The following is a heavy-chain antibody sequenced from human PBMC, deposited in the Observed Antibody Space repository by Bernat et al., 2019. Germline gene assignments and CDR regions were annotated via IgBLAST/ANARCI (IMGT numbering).Heavy chain of an antibody. J-gene: IGHJ4*02. CDR2: INWNGGST. Sequence: EVQLVESGGGVVRPGGSLRLSCAASGFTFDDYGMSWVRQAPGKGLEWVSGINWNGGSTGYADSVKGRFTISRDNAKNSLYLQMNSLRAEDTAVYYCARDANIGYCSSTSCYGGGESDYWGQGTLVTVSS. CDR3: ARDANIGYCSSTSCYGGGESDY. CDR1: GFTFDDYG. D-gene: IGHD2-2*01. V-gene: IGHV3-20*04.